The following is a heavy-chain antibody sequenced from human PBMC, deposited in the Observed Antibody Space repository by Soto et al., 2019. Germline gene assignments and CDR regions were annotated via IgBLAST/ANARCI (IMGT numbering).Heavy chain of an antibody. J-gene: IGHJ4*02. D-gene: IGHD2-2*01. Sequence: LRLSCAASGFTFSSYAMSWVRQAPGKGLEWVSAISGGGGSTYNADSVKGRFTISRDNSKNTLYLQMNSLRAGDTAVYYCARPNLYCSSTSCYDYWGQGTLVTVSS. CDR2: ISGGGGST. V-gene: IGHV3-23*01. CDR3: ARPNLYCSSTSCYDY. CDR1: GFTFSSYA.